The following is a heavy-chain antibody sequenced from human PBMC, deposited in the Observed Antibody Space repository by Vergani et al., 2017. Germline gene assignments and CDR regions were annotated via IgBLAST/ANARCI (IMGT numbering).Heavy chain of an antibody. Sequence: EVQLVESGGGLVKPGGSLRLSCAASGFTFSSYSMNWVRQAPGKGLEWVSSISSSSSYTYYADSVKGRFTISRDNAKNSLYLQMNSLRAEDTAVYYCARAGVWTGGNTDYYYGMDVWGQGTTVTVSS. CDR2: ISSSSSYT. V-gene: IGHV3-21*01. D-gene: IGHD3/OR15-3a*01. J-gene: IGHJ6*02. CDR1: GFTFSSYS. CDR3: ARAGVWTGGNTDYYYGMDV.